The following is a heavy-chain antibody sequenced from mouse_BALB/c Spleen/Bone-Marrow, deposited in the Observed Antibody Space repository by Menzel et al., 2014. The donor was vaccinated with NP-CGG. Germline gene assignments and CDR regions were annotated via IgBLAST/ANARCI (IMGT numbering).Heavy chain of an antibody. Sequence: QVQLQQSGPGLVQPSQSLSITCTVSGFSLTSYGVHWVRQSPGKGLEWLGVIWSGGSTDYNAAFISRLSISKDNSKSQVFFKMNSLQANDTAIYYCARNWGYGGSYGAYWGQGTLVTVSA. J-gene: IGHJ3*01. CDR2: IWSGGST. CDR3: ARNWGYGGSYGAY. D-gene: IGHD1-1*02. V-gene: IGHV2-2*02. CDR1: GFSLTSYG.